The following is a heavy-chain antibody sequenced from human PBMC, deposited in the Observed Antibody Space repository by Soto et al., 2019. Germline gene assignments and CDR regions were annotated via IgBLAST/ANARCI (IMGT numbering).Heavy chain of an antibody. Sequence: GGSLRLSCAASGFTFSSYAMSWVRQAPGKGLEWVSAISGSGGSTYYADSVKGRFTISRGNSKNTLYLQMNSLRAEDTAVYYCAKDPFGYSYGYWTYWGQGTLVTVSS. CDR3: AKDPFGYSYGYWTY. J-gene: IGHJ4*02. V-gene: IGHV3-23*01. D-gene: IGHD5-18*01. CDR2: ISGSGGST. CDR1: GFTFSSYA.